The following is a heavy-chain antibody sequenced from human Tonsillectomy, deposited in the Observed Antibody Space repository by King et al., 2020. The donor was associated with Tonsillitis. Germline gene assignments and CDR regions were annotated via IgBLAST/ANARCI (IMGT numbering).Heavy chain of an antibody. D-gene: IGHD1-1*01. CDR2: IYYSGST. CDR1: GGSISSYY. CDR3: AREISLADAFDI. J-gene: IGHJ3*02. Sequence: QLQESGPGLVKPSETLSLTCTVSGGSISSYYWSWIRQPPGKRLEWIGYIYYSGSTNYNPSLKSRVTMSGDTSKSQFSLKLSSVTAADTAVYYCAREISLADAFDIWGQGTMVTVSS. V-gene: IGHV4-59*01.